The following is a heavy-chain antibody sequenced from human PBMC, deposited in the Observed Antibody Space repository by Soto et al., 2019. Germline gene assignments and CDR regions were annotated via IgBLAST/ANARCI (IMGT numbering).Heavy chain of an antibody. CDR2: INTSSGGT. CDR3: AREVGRGSSCGYMGY. J-gene: IGHJ4*02. Sequence: QVQLVQSGAEVKKPGASVKVSCKASGYTFTYYYIHWVRQAPGQGLEWMGIINTSSGGTSYAEKFQGRVTMTRDTSTSTVYMWLSSLRSEDTAVYFCAREVGRGSSCGYMGYWGQGTRVTVSS. D-gene: IGHD5-18*01. V-gene: IGHV1-46*03. CDR1: GYTFTYYY.